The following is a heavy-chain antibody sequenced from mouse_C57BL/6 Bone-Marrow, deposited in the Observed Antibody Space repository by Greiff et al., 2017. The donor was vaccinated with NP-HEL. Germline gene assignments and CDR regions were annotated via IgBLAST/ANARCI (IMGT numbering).Heavy chain of an antibody. V-gene: IGHV3-6*01. CDR2: ISYDGSN. CDR3: ARGDYYYGGGYFDV. Sequence: ESGPGLVKPSQSLSLTCSVTGYSITSGYYWNWIRQFPGNKLEWMGYISYDGSNNYNPSLKNRISITRDTSKNQFFLKLNSVTTEDTATYYCARGDYYYGGGYFDVWGKGTTVTVSS. D-gene: IGHD1-1*01. CDR1: GYSITSGYY. J-gene: IGHJ1*03.